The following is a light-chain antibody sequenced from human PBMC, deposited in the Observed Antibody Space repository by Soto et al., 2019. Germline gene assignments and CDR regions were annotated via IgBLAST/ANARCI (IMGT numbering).Light chain of an antibody. V-gene: IGKV3-20*01. Sequence: EIVLTQSPATLSLSPGKRATLSCTASQSVTSSCLAWYQRKPGQAPRLLIHTTSTRATDIPDRFSGSGSGTDFTLTISRLQPEDFAVYYCQQCGGSPLFSFGPGTRVDI. CDR2: TTS. CDR1: QSVTSSC. CDR3: QQCGGSPLFS. J-gene: IGKJ3*01.